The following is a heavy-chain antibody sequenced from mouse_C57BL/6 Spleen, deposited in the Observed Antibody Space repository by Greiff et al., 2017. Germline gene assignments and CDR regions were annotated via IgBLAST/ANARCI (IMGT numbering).Heavy chain of an antibody. J-gene: IGHJ3*01. D-gene: IGHD2-3*01. CDR1: GYTFTSYW. Sequence: VQLQQPGAELVRPGSSVKLSCKASGYTFTSYWMHWVKQRPIQGLEWIGNIDPSDSETHYNQKFQDKATLTVDKSASTAYMQLSSLTSEDSAVYYCARGYDGYYPAWFAYWGQGTLVTVSA. CDR3: ARGYDGYYPAWFAY. CDR2: IDPSDSET. V-gene: IGHV1-52*01.